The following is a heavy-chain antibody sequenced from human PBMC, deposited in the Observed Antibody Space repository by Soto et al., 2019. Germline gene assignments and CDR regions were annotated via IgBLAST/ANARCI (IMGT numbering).Heavy chain of an antibody. V-gene: IGHV3-23*01. Sequence: EVQLLESGGGLVQPGGSLRLSCAASGFTFSSYAMSWVRQAPGRGLEWVSAISGSGGTTYYGDSVRGRFTVSRDNSTDTLYLQLNNLIADDTALYYCARNCGGDCYTNFDYWGQGTLVTVSS. CDR2: ISGSGGTT. D-gene: IGHD2-21*02. J-gene: IGHJ4*02. CDR1: GFTFSSYA. CDR3: ARNCGGDCYTNFDY.